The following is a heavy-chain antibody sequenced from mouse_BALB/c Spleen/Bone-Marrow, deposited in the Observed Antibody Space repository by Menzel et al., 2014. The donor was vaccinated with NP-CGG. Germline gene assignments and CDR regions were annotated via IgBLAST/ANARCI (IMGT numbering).Heavy chain of an antibody. J-gene: IGHJ4*01. CDR1: GFTFTSYW. Sequence: VQLQQSGDELVKPGASVKLSCMASGFTFTSYWIHWVKQRPGQGPEWIGEINPSNGRTNYNEKFKSKATLTEDKSSSTAYIQLSSQTSEDSAVYYCARDGNYRYAMDYWGQGTSVTVSS. D-gene: IGHD2-1*01. V-gene: IGHV1S81*02. CDR3: ARDGNYRYAMDY. CDR2: INPSNGRT.